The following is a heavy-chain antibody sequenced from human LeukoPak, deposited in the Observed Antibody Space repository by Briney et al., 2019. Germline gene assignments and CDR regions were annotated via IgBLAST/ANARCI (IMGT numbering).Heavy chain of an antibody. CDR3: ARARITMVRGVITYYFDY. CDR2: IXYSGSX. V-gene: IGHV4-31*03. D-gene: IGHD3-10*01. J-gene: IGHJ4*02. CDR1: GXXIXXGGXX. Sequence: SETLSLTCTVSGXXIXXGGXXXXXXRXHXXKGXXXXGYIXYSGSXYYNPSLKSRVTISVDTSKNQFSLKLSSVTAADTAVCYCARARITMVRGVITYYFDYWGQGTLVTVSS.